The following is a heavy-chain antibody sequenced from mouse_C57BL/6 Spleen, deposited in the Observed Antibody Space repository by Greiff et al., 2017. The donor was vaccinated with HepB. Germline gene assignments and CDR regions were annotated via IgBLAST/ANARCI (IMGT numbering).Heavy chain of an antibody. Sequence: QVQLQQPGAELVKPGASVKMSCKASGYTFTSYWITWVKQRPGQGLEWIGDIYPGSGSTNYNEKFKSKATLTVDTSSSTAYMQLSSLTSEDSAVYYCATYYSNYGPRYFDVWGTGTTVTVSS. J-gene: IGHJ1*03. D-gene: IGHD2-5*01. CDR2: IYPGSGST. V-gene: IGHV1-55*01. CDR1: GYTFTSYW. CDR3: ATYYSNYGPRYFDV.